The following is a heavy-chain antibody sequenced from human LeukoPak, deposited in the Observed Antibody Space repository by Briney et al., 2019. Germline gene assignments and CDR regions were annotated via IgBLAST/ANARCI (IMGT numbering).Heavy chain of an antibody. V-gene: IGHV1-2*02. Sequence: ASVKVSCKASGHTLTDYYIHWVRQAPGQGLQWMGWINPNSGGTNYAQKFQGRVTMTRDTSISTAYMELSRLTSDDTAVYFCARETYYSSGNVYNRIDYWGQGTLVTVSS. D-gene: IGHD3-10*01. CDR1: GHTLTDYY. CDR2: INPNSGGT. CDR3: ARETYYSSGNVYNRIDY. J-gene: IGHJ4*02.